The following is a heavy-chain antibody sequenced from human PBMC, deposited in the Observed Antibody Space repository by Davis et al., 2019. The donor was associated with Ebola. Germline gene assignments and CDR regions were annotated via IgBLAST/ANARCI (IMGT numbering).Heavy chain of an antibody. J-gene: IGHJ4*02. CDR2: IYYSGST. V-gene: IGHV4-34*01. CDR3: ARLPDRVPAATHFDY. CDR1: GGSFSGYY. D-gene: IGHD2-2*01. Sequence: SETLSLTCAVYGGSFSGYYWRWIRQPPGKGLEWIGYIYYSGSTNYNPSLKSRVTISVDTSKNQFSLKLSSVTAADTAVYYCARLPDRVPAATHFDYWGQGTLVTASS.